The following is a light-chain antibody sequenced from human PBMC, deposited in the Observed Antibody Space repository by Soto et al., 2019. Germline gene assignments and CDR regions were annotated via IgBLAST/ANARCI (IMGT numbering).Light chain of an antibody. J-gene: IGKJ5*01. CDR1: QSIHTS. CDR2: DST. Sequence: QASRSLSSGENANLSCRASQSIHTSLAWYQQKPGQPPRLVVYDSTLRANGVQDRFGGSMSGTEFNITINNLEPKHFAVHYCQHRIVWPPITGGQGTRLEI. CDR3: QHRIVWPPIT. V-gene: IGKV3-11*01.